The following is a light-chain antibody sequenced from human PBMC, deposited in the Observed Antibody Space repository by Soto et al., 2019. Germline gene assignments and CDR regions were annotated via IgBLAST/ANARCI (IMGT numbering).Light chain of an antibody. V-gene: IGKV1-39*01. CDR2: AAS. J-gene: IGKJ3*01. Sequence: DIQMTQSPSSLSASVGDRVTITCRASQSISSNLNWYQQKPGKAPKLLIYAASSFQSGVPSRFSGSGSGTDFTLTISSLQPEDSATYYCQQSYSTPSFGPGTKVNIK. CDR1: QSISSN. CDR3: QQSYSTPS.